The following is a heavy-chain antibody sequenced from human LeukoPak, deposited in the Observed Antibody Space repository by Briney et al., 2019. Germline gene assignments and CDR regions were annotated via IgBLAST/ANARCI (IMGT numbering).Heavy chain of an antibody. Sequence: ASVTVSCKTAGYTFTSYGISWVRQAPGQGLEWMGWISSNSDNTNYAQKFQGRVTMTTDTSTSTAYMELRSLRSDDTAVYYCARGNFGPDDVWGQGTTVTVSS. CDR2: ISSNSDNT. CDR3: ARGNFGPDDV. J-gene: IGHJ6*02. CDR1: GYTFTSYG. D-gene: IGHD3-10*01. V-gene: IGHV1-18*01.